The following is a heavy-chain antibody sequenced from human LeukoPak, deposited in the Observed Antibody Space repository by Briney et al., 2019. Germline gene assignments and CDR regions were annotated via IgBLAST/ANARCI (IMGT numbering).Heavy chain of an antibody. CDR1: GLSFRNYG. V-gene: IGHV3-33*01. CDR2: IWNDGSNK. J-gene: IGHJ4*02. D-gene: IGHD3-22*01. Sequence: PGGSLRLSCAVSGLSFRNYGMPWVRQAPGKGLEWVAVIWNDGSNKYYADSVKGRFTISRDNSKNTLYLQMNSLRAEDTAVYYCATDGSSGFFEYWGQGTLVTVPS. CDR3: ATDGSSGFFEY.